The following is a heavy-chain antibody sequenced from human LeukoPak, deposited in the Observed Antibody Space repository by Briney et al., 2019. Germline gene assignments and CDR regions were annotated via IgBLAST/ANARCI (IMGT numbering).Heavy chain of an antibody. CDR1: GGSISSGSYY. CDR2: IYTSGST. V-gene: IGHV4-61*02. Sequence: KPSETLSLTCTVSGGSISSGSYYWSWIRQPAGKGLEWFGRIYTSGSTNYNPSLKSRVTISVGTSKNQFSLKLSSVTAADTAVYYCARDYCSSTSCYFDYWGQGTLVTVSS. D-gene: IGHD2-2*01. CDR3: ARDYCSSTSCYFDY. J-gene: IGHJ4*02.